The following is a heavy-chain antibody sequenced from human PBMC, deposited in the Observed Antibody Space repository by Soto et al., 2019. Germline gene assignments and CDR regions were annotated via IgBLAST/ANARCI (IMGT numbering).Heavy chain of an antibody. J-gene: IGHJ4*02. CDR3: ARGYCSSSAAFDY. D-gene: IGHD6-13*01. CDR1: GFTFSSYA. CDR2: ISYDASNK. V-gene: IGHV3-30-3*01. Sequence: QVQLVESGGGVVQPGTSLRLSCAASGFTFSSYALHWVRQAPGKGLEWVAIISYDASNKYYADSVKGRFTISRDNFKNTVNLQMNSLGAGDTAVYYCARGYCSSSAAFDYWGQGTLVTGSS.